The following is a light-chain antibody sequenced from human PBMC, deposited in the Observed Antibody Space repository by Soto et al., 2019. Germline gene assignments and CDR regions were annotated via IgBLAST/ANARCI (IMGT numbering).Light chain of an antibody. V-gene: IGLV1-44*01. CDR3: AARDDSLNAVI. Sequence: QSVLTQPPSASGTPGQRVTISCSGSSSNIGSHSVDWYQQLPGTAPKLLIYRNNQRPSGVPDRFSGSKSGTSASLAISGLQSEDEADYYCAARDDSLNAVIFGGVTKLTVL. J-gene: IGLJ2*01. CDR2: RNN. CDR1: SSNIGSHS.